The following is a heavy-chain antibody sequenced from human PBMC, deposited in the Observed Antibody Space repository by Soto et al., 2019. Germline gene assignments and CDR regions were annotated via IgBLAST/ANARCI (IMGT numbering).Heavy chain of an antibody. CDR2: INAGNGNT. J-gene: IGHJ5*01. CDR3: ARDRERITIFGVVPVEVWFDS. V-gene: IGHV1-3*01. Sequence: QVQLVQSGAEVKKPGASVKVSCKASGYTFTSYAMHWVRQAPGQRLEWMGWINAGNGNTKYSQKFQGRVTITRDTSASTSYMELSSLRSDDTAAYYSARDRERITIFGVVPVEVWFDSWGQGTLVTVSS. CDR1: GYTFTSYA. D-gene: IGHD3-3*01.